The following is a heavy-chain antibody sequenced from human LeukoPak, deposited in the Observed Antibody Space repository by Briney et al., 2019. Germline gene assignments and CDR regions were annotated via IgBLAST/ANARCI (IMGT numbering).Heavy chain of an antibody. CDR3: ARVSRLGYCSRTSCATFDY. CDR2: ISGSGGST. D-gene: IGHD2-2*01. J-gene: IGHJ4*02. V-gene: IGHV3-23*01. Sequence: GGSLRLSCAASGFTFSGYVMTWVRQPPGKGLQWVADISGSGGSTYYADSVKGRFSISRDNAKNSLYLQMNSLRAEDTAVYYCARVSRLGYCSRTSCATFDYWGQGSLVTVSS. CDR1: GFTFSGYV.